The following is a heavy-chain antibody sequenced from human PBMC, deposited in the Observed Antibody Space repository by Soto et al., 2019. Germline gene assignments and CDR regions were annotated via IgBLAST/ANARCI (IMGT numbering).Heavy chain of an antibody. D-gene: IGHD3-22*01. CDR3: ARNLFDSRGYPPEV. V-gene: IGHV4-4*02. CDR1: GVSISSGKW. CDR2: IFHTGNT. J-gene: IGHJ4*02. Sequence: QVQLQESGPGLVKPSGTLSLTCTISGVSISSGKWWSWVRQPPGEGLEWIGEIFHTGNTDYKPSLKSQVSILVDKSKNQFSLNLDSVTAADTAVYYCARNLFDSRGYPPEVWGQGILVTVSS.